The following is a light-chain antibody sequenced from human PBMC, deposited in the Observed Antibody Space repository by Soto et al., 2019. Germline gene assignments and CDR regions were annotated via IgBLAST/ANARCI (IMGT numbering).Light chain of an antibody. J-gene: IGKJ3*01. CDR2: GPA. V-gene: IGKV3-20*01. CDR3: EQFRRSPYT. Sequence: IVLTQSPGTLSLSPGEKATLSCRASQSIPSNYLAWYQQKPGQTPRLLIYGPAGRATGIPDRFSGSGSGTDFTLTISRLEPEGCGVYCCEQFRRSPYTFGPGTKLDF. CDR1: QSIPSNY.